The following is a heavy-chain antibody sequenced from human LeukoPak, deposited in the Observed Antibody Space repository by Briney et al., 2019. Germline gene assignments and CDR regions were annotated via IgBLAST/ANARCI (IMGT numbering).Heavy chain of an antibody. J-gene: IGHJ4*02. CDR1: GFTFSSYGM. Sequence: PGGTLRLSCAASGFTFSSYGMSWVRQAPGKGLEWIGEIYHSGSTNYNPSLKSRVTISVDKSKNQFSLKLSSVTAADTAVYYCARVLFNGHYYFDYWGQGTLVTVSS. D-gene: IGHD2-8*01. V-gene: IGHV4-4*02. CDR2: IYHSGST. CDR3: ARVLFNGHYYFDY.